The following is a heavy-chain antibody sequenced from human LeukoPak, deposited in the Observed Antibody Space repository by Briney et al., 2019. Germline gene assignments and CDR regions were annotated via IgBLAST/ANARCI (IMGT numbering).Heavy chain of an antibody. CDR2: VYFSGIT. V-gene: IGHV4-39*07. J-gene: IGHJ4*02. CDR3: ARAYTIFGVAY. D-gene: IGHD3-3*01. Sequence: SETLSLTCTVSNGSISSSAYYWGWVRQSPGKGLQWIGSVYFSGITYYNESLKSRLTISVDKSNNQFSLKVRSVTAADTAVYYCARAYTIFGVAYWGQGTLVTVSS. CDR1: NGSISSSAYY.